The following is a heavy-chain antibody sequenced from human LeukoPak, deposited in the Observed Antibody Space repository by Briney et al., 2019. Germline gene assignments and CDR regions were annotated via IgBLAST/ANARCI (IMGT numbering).Heavy chain of an antibody. CDR1: GVTIADHG. Sequence: QTGGSLRLSCAASGVTIADHGMSWVRQVPGKGLEWVSGINWDGEATGYADSVKGRFTISRDNAKKSLYLEMNGLRDDDTALYYCARDLSSSWYSLAYWGQGTLVTVSS. V-gene: IGHV3-20*04. J-gene: IGHJ4*02. D-gene: IGHD6-13*01. CDR2: INWDGEAT. CDR3: ARDLSSSWYSLAY.